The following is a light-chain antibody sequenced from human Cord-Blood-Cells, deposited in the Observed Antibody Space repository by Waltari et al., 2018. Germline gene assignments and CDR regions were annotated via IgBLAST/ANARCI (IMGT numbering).Light chain of an antibody. CDR2: AAS. Sequence: DIQMTQSPSSLSASVGDSVTITCRASQSISSYLNWYQKTPGKAPKLLIYAASSLQSGVPSRFSGSGSGTDFTLTISRLQPEDFATYDCQQSYSTPTFGQGTKVEIK. J-gene: IGKJ1*01. V-gene: IGKV1-39*01. CDR1: QSISSY. CDR3: QQSYSTPT.